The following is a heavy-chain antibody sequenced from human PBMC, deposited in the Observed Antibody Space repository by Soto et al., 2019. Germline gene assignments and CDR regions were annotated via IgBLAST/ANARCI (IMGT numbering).Heavy chain of an antibody. CDR2: ICYDGSNK. CDR3: ARSDCTGAYCYSWPFNYGVDV. V-gene: IGHV3-33*08. J-gene: IGHJ6*02. Sequence: QVQLVESGGGVVQPGGSLRLSCTTSGFTFNTYGMHWVRQAPGKGLEWVAIICYDGSNKYYPDSVKVEFTISRDNSKNTLYLQMNSLRAEDTALYYCARSDCTGAYCYSWPFNYGVDVWGQGTTVTVSS. CDR1: GFTFNTYG. D-gene: IGHD2-21*02.